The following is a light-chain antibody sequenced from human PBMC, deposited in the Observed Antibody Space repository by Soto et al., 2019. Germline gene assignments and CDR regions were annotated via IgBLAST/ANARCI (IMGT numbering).Light chain of an antibody. Sequence: DIQMTQSPSTLSASVGDRVTITCRASQSISSWLAWYQQKPGKAPKLLIYDASSLESGVPSRFSGSGSGTEFTLTISSLQPEDFATYYCRQGNSFPFTFGPGTKVDIK. CDR1: QSISSW. J-gene: IGKJ3*01. CDR3: RQGNSFPFT. CDR2: DAS. V-gene: IGKV1-5*01.